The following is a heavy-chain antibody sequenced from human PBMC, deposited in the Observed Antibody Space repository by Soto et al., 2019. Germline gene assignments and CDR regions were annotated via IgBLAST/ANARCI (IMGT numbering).Heavy chain of an antibody. CDR3: ARGVPFTPAWFDS. V-gene: IGHV4-31*03. J-gene: IGHJ5*01. D-gene: IGHD2-15*01. CDR2: IYYSTT. Sequence: PSETLSLTCSVSGDSITGGGYYWTWIRQHPGKGLEWIGYIYYSTTYYNRSLKSRVSISVDTSKNEFSLTLTSVTAADTAVYYCARGVPFTPAWFDSWGLGTLVTVSS. CDR1: GDSITGGGYY.